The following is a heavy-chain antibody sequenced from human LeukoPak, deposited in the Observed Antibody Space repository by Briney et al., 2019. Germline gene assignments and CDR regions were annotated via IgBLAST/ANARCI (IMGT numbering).Heavy chain of an antibody. CDR2: IYQTESP. CDR3: ARDPHCSSSRCPFDY. D-gene: IGHD2-2*01. CDR1: AGSISSSDW. V-gene: IGHV4-4*02. Sequence: SETLSLTCAVSAGSISSSDWWSWVRQPPGKGLQWTGYIYQTESPKYNSSLPSRVTITLDRSKNQFSLKLTSVTAADTAVYYCARDPHCSSSRCPFDYWGQGALVTVSS. J-gene: IGHJ4*02.